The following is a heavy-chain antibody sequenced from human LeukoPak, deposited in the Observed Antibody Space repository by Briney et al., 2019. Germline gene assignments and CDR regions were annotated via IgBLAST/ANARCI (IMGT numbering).Heavy chain of an antibody. CDR1: GFTFSSYA. CDR2: ISTDGDST. J-gene: IGHJ4*02. V-gene: IGHV3-64D*08. CDR3: VKDLPSGGGVDY. D-gene: IGHD3-10*01. Sequence: GGSLRLYCSAAGFTFSSYAMHWVRQAPGTGLEYVSAISTDGDSTYYADSVKGRFTISRDNSKNTLYLQMGSLRAEDTAVYYCVKDLPSGGGVDYWGQGTLVTVSS.